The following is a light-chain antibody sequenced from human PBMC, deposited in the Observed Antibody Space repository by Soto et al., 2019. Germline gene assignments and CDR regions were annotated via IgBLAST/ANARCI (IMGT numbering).Light chain of an antibody. J-gene: IGLJ3*02. CDR2: GNN. CDR1: ASSIAARYD. V-gene: IGLV1-40*01. CDR3: QSYDNSLNEWV. Sequence: QSVLTQLPSVSGAPGQRVTISCTGTASSIAARYDVHWYQQIPGKAPKLLIYGNNNRPSGVPDRFSASKSGISASLAITGLQADDEADYYCQSYDNSLNEWVFGGGTKLTVL.